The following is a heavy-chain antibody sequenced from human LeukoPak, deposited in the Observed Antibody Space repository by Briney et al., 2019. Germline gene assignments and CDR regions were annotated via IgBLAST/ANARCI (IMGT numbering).Heavy chain of an antibody. D-gene: IGHD3-10*01. CDR3: GGFGYEAAVDL. Sequence: GGSLRLSCAASGFTFSNYWMTWVRQAPGQGPEFLANIKPTGSETYYVDPVKGRFTISRDNAKNLLFLQMNSLRGEDTALYYCGGFGYEAAVDLWGRGTLVTVSS. J-gene: IGHJ4*02. V-gene: IGHV3-7*01. CDR1: GFTFSNYW. CDR2: IKPTGSET.